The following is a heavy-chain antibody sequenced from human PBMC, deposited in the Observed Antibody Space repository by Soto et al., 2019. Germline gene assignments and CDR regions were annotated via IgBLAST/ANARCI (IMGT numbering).Heavy chain of an antibody. CDR3: ARRNIVVVTATNYYYYGMDV. V-gene: IGHV4-39*01. J-gene: IGHJ6*02. CDR1: GGSISSSSYY. Sequence: SETLSLTCTVSGGSISSSSYYWGWIRQPPGKGLEWIGSIYYSGSTYYNPSLKSRVTISVDTSKNQFSLKLSSVTAADTAVYYCARRNIVVVTATNYYYYGMDVWGQGTTVTVSS. CDR2: IYYSGST. D-gene: IGHD2-21*02.